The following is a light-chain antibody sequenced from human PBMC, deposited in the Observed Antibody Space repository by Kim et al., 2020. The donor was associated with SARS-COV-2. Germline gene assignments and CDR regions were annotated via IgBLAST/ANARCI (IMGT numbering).Light chain of an antibody. V-gene: IGLV4-69*02. CDR1: SGHRSYA. J-gene: IGLJ3*02. CDR2: LYSDGSN. Sequence: LSSGHRSYAIAWHKKQPDKGPRYLMKLYSDGSNTKGDGIPGRLSGSSSGTERYLTISSLQPDDEADYYCQTWGTGIWVFGGGTKLTVL. CDR3: QTWGTGIWV.